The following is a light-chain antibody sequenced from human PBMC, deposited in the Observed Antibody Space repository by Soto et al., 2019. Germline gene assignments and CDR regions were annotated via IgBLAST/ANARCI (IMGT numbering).Light chain of an antibody. J-gene: IGLJ2*01. V-gene: IGLV2-14*01. Sequence: QSALTQPASVSGSPGQSITISCTGTSSDVGGYNYVSWYQQHPGKAPKLMNYDVSNRPLGVSNRFSGSKSGNTASLTISGLQAEDEADYYCSSYTSSSTLGVFGGGTKLTVL. CDR1: SSDVGGYNY. CDR3: SSYTSSSTLGV. CDR2: DVS.